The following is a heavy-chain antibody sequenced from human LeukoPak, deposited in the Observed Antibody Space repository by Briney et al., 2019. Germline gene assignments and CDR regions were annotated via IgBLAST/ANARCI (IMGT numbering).Heavy chain of an antibody. CDR1: GYTFTGYY. Sequence: ASVEVSCKASGYTFTGYYMHWVRQAPGQGLEWMGWINPNSGGTNYAQKFQGRVTMTRDTSISTAYMELSRLRSDDTAVYYCARVIVATRGAFDIWGQGTMVTVSS. CDR3: ARVIVATRGAFDI. CDR2: INPNSGGT. D-gene: IGHD5-12*01. J-gene: IGHJ3*02. V-gene: IGHV1-2*02.